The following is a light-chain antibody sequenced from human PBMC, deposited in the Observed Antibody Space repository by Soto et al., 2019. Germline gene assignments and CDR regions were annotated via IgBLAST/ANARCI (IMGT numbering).Light chain of an antibody. CDR2: LGY. Sequence: DIVMTQSPLSLPVTPGEPASISCRSSQSLLYENGYTYLDWYVQKPGQATQLLIYLGYNRPSGVPDRFSGSVSGTDFTLKISRVETEDLGVYYCMQALKPPYTFGQGTMLEIK. J-gene: IGKJ2*01. CDR1: QSLLYENGYTY. CDR3: MQALKPPYT. V-gene: IGKV2-28*01.